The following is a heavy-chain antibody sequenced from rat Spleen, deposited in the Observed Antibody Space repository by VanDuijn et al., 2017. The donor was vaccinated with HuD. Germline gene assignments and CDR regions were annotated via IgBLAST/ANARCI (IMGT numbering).Heavy chain of an antibody. D-gene: IGHD1-2*01. J-gene: IGHJ4*01. CDR2: IWGDGST. Sequence: QVQLKESGPGLVQPSQTLSLICTVSGFSLISNSEHWVRQPPGKGLEWMGGIWGDGSTDYNSALKSRLSISRDTSKSQVFLKMNSLQTEDTATYYCARGLYSSYIYGVMDAWGQGASVTVSS. CDR1: GFSLISNS. CDR3: ARGLYSSYIYGVMDA. V-gene: IGHV2-1*01.